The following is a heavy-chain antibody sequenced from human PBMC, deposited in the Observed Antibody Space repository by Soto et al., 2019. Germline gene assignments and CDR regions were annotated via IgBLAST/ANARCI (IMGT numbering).Heavy chain of an antibody. Sequence: SETLSLTCTVSGGSISSGGYYWSWIRQHPGKGLEWIGYIYYSGSTYYNPSLKSRVTISVDTSKNQFSLKLSSVTAADTAVYYCARRLDDSSVHIDYWGQGTLVTVSS. CDR1: GGSISSGGYY. J-gene: IGHJ4*02. CDR3: ARRLDDSSVHIDY. CDR2: IYYSGST. D-gene: IGHD3-22*01. V-gene: IGHV4-31*03.